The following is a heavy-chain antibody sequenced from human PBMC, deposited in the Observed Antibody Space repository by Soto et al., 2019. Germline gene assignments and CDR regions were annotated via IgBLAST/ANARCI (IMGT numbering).Heavy chain of an antibody. J-gene: IGHJ4*02. V-gene: IGHV3-21*01. CDR1: GFTFSSYS. CDR2: ISSSSSYI. D-gene: IGHD6-19*01. Sequence: EVQLVESGGGLVKPGGSLRLSCAASGFTFSSYSMNWVRQAPGKGLEWVSSISSSSSYIYYADSVKGRFTISRDNAKNSLYLKMNSLRAEDTAVYYCARDLEEYSSGWSYDYWGQGTLVTVSS. CDR3: ARDLEEYSSGWSYDY.